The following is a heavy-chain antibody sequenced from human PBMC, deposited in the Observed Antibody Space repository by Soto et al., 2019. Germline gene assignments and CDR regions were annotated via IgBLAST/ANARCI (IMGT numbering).Heavy chain of an antibody. J-gene: IGHJ4*02. V-gene: IGHV4-61*01. CDR3: AREADILTGYGL. CDR2: IYYSGST. D-gene: IGHD3-9*01. CDR1: GGSVSSGSYY. Sequence: PSETLSLTCTVSGGSVSSGSYYWSWIRQPPGKGLEWIGYIYYSGSTNYNPSLKSRVTISVDTSKNQFSLKLSSVTAADTAVYYCAREADILTGYGLWGQGTLVTVSS.